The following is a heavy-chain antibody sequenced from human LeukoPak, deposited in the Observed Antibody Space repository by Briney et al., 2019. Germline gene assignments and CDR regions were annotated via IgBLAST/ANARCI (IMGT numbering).Heavy chain of an antibody. CDR3: ARSRVTPWYFDY. D-gene: IGHD4-23*01. CDR1: GGTLSRYA. J-gene: IGHJ4*02. CDR2: IIPIFGAA. V-gene: IGHV1-69*05. Sequence: SVKVSYKASGGTLSRYAISWVRQAPGQGLEWMGGIIPIFGAANYAQKFQGRVTITTDESTSTAYMELSSLRSEDTSVYYCARSRVTPWYFDYWGQGTLVTVSS.